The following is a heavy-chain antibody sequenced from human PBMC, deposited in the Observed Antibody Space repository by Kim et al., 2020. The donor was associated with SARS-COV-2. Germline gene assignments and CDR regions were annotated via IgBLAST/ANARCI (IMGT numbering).Heavy chain of an antibody. CDR2: IGTAGDP. Sequence: GGSLRLSCAASGFTFSSYDMHWVRQATGKGLEWVSAIGTAGDPYYPGSVKGRFTISRENAKNSLYLQMNSLRAGDTAVYYCARGRLGVYGSGGYFFDYWGQGTLVTVSS. CDR1: GFTFSSYD. D-gene: IGHD3-10*01. CDR3: ARGRLGVYGSGGYFFDY. J-gene: IGHJ4*02. V-gene: IGHV3-13*05.